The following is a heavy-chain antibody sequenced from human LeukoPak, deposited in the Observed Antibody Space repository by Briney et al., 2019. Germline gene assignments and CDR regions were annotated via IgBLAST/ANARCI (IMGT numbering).Heavy chain of an antibody. J-gene: IGHJ4*02. CDR1: GFTFSGYA. D-gene: IGHD1-1*01. CDR2: ISRTYAI. V-gene: IGHV3-69-1*01. Sequence: GGSLRLSCAASGFTFSGYAMNWVRQAPGKGLEWISYISRTYAIYYGDSVKGRFTVSRDNAKNSLYLQVNSLRAEDTAVYYCARDDNWAFDYWGQGTLVTVSS. CDR3: ARDDNWAFDY.